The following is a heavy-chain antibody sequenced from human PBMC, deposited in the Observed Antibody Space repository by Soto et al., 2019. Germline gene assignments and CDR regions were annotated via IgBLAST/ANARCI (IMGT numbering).Heavy chain of an antibody. CDR2: INTDGTNT. V-gene: IGHV3-74*03. Sequence: EVQLVESGGGLVQPGGSLRLSCAVSGFTFSRYWMHWFRQDPGNGLVWVSSINTDGTNTQYADSVRGRFTVSRDNAKNRVYLQIISLRSEDTGVYYFAKDFLWADSDYSGQGTRVVVSS. CDR1: GFTFSRYW. J-gene: IGHJ4*02. CDR3: AKDFLWADSDY. D-gene: IGHD3-16*01.